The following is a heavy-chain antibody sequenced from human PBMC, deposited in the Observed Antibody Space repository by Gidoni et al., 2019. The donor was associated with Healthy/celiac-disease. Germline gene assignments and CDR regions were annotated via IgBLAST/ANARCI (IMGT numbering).Heavy chain of an antibody. D-gene: IGHD3-22*01. CDR2: IKSKTDGGTT. V-gene: IGHV3-15*01. Sequence: EVQLVESGGGLVKPGGSLRLSCAASGFTFSNAWMRWVRQAPGKGLEWVGRIKSKTDGGTTDYAAPVKGRFTISRDDSKNTLYLQMNSLKTEDTAVYYCTTDPYYDSSGYYLDFDYWGQGTLVTVSS. CDR3: TTDPYYDSSGYYLDFDY. CDR1: GFTFSNAW. J-gene: IGHJ4*02.